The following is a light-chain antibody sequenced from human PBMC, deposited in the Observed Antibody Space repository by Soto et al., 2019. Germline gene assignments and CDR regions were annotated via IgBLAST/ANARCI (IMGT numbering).Light chain of an antibody. CDR1: ESISYW. CDR3: QQYNSYSEA. CDR2: DAS. J-gene: IGKJ1*01. V-gene: IGKV1-5*01. Sequence: DIQMTQSPSTLSASVGDRVTITCRATESISYWLAWYQQKPGKAPKLLISDASTLQSGVPSRFSGSRSGTEFTLTISSLQPDDSATYYCQQYNSYSEAFGQGTKVDI.